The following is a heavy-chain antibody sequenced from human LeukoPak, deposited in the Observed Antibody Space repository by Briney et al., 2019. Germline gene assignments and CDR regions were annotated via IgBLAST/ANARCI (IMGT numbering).Heavy chain of an antibody. D-gene: IGHD3-10*01. CDR1: GGSISSYY. V-gene: IGHV4-59*01. Sequence: SETLSLTCTVSGGSISSYYSSWTRQPPGKGLEWIGYIYYGGSTNYNPSLKSRVTISVDTSKNQFSLKLSSVTAADTAVYYCAREVRGVIFAFDIWGQGTMVTVSS. CDR2: IYYGGST. J-gene: IGHJ3*02. CDR3: AREVRGVIFAFDI.